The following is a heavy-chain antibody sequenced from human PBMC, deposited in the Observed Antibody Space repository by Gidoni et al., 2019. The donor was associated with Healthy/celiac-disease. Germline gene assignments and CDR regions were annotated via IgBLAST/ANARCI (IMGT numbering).Heavy chain of an antibody. D-gene: IGHD6-6*01. CDR2: IYSGGST. Sequence: EVQLVESGGGLIQPGGSLRLSCAASGFTVSRNYMSWVRQAPGKGLECVSFIYSGGSTYYADSVKGRFTISRDNSKNTMYLQMNSLRAEDTAVYYCARDTDYSSSNAFDIWGQGTMVTVSS. J-gene: IGHJ3*02. CDR1: GFTVSRNY. CDR3: ARDTDYSSSNAFDI. V-gene: IGHV3-53*01.